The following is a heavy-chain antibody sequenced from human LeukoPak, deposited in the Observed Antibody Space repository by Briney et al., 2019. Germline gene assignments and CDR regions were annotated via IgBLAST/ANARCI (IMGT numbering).Heavy chain of an antibody. CDR3: ARVSRYLAYSGGDCYSSSGYFDY. J-gene: IGHJ4*02. CDR1: GGSISSSNW. D-gene: IGHD2-21*02. CDR2: FYHSGST. V-gene: IGHV4-4*02. Sequence: SGTLSLTCAVSGGSISSSNWWSWVRQPPGKGLEWIGAFYHSGSTNYNPSLKSRVTISVDTSKNQFSLKLSSVTAADTAVYYCARVSRYLAYSGGDCYSSSGYFDYWGQGTLVTGPS.